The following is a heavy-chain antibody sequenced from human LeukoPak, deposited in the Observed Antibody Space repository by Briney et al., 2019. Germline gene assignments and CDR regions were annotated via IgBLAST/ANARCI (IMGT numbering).Heavy chain of an antibody. CDR3: ERSHDYSNYYYYGMDV. Sequence: SETLSRTCAVYGGSFSGYYWSWIRQPPGKGLEWIGEINHSGSTNYNPSLKSRVTISVDTSKNQFSLKLNSVTAADTAVYYCERSHDYSNYYYYGMDVWGQGTTVTVSS. J-gene: IGHJ6*02. CDR2: INHSGST. CDR1: GGSFSGYY. D-gene: IGHD4-11*01. V-gene: IGHV4-34*01.